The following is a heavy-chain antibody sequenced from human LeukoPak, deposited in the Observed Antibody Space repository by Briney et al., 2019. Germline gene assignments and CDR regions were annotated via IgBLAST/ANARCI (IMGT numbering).Heavy chain of an antibody. D-gene: IGHD2-2*01. CDR3: ATGIVVVPAAMGVPYFDY. CDR2: ISGSGGST. J-gene: IGHJ4*02. CDR1: GFTFSSYA. Sequence: GGSLRLSCAASGFTFSSYAMSWVRQAPGKGLEWVSAISGSGGSTYYADSVKGRFTISRDNSKNTLYLQMNSLRAEDTAVYYCATGIVVVPAAMGVPYFDYWGQGTLVTVSS. V-gene: IGHV3-23*01.